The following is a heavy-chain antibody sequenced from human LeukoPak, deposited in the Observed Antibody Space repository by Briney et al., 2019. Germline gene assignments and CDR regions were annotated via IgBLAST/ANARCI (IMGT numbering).Heavy chain of an antibody. Sequence: ASVTVSFKASGGTFTSYAISWGRQAPGQGGEWMGGIIPIFGTANYAQKFQGRVTITADKSTSTAYMELSSLRSEDTAVYYCARVGYYYDSSGYYYDIYYYYMEDWGQGTTVTVSS. J-gene: IGHJ6*03. V-gene: IGHV1-69*06. D-gene: IGHD3-22*01. CDR3: ARVGYYYDSSGYYYDIYYYYMED. CDR2: IIPIFGTA. CDR1: GGTFTSYA.